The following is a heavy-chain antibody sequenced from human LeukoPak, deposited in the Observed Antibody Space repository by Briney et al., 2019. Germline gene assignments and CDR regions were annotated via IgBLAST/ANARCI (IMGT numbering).Heavy chain of an antibody. CDR1: GFTFSSYG. CDR3: ARDGHYDILTGYFQD. Sequence: GGSLRLSCAASGFTFSSYGMHGVRQAPGKGREWVAVISYDGSNKYYADSVKGRFTLSRDNAKNSLYLQMNSLRAEDTAVYYCARDGHYDILTGYFQDWGQGTLVTVSS. J-gene: IGHJ1*01. D-gene: IGHD3-9*01. CDR2: ISYDGSNK. V-gene: IGHV3-30*03.